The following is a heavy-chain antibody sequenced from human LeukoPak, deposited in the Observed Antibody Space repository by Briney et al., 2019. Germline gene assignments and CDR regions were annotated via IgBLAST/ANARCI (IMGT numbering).Heavy chain of an antibody. J-gene: IGHJ4*02. V-gene: IGHV4-59*11. D-gene: IGHD3-10*01. CDR1: GGSISSHF. Sequence: PSETLSLTCTVSGGSISSHFWSWIRQPPGKGLEWIAYIYYSGSTDYSGSTDYNPSLKSRVTISVDTSKNQFSLKLSSVTAADTAVYYCARGTEVVLLWFGELLGWGQGTLVTVSS. CDR2: IYYSGSTDYSGST. CDR3: ARGTEVVLLWFGELLG.